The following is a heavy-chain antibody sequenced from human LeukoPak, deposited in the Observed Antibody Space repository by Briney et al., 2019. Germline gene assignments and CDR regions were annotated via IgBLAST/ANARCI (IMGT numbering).Heavy chain of an antibody. J-gene: IGHJ6*02. CDR3: ARDSWDYIAMDV. CDR2: VHHTGSA. D-gene: IGHD4/OR15-4a*01. V-gene: IGHV4-59*01. CDR1: GISINTYY. Sequence: PSETLSLTCSVSGISINTYYWSWIRQSPGKGQEWIGYVHHTGSADYNPSLRSRATISLDTSKNQFSLKLTSATAADTAIYYCARDSWDYIAMDVWGPGTTVIVSS.